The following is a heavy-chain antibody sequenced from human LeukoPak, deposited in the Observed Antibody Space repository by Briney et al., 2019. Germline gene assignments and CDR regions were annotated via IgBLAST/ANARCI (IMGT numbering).Heavy chain of an antibody. Sequence: GGSLRLSCAAFGFTFSSYWMSWVRQAPGKGLEWVANVKQDGSEKYYVVSVKGRCTISRDNAKNSLYLQMNSLRAEDTAVYYCARDSDFYDSSGANPEAFDIWGQGTMVTVSS. CDR3: ARDSDFYDSSGANPEAFDI. V-gene: IGHV3-7*01. CDR2: VKQDGSEK. CDR1: GFTFSSYW. J-gene: IGHJ3*02. D-gene: IGHD3-22*01.